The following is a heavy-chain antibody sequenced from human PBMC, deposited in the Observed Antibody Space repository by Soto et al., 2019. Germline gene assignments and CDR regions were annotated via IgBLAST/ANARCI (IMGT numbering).Heavy chain of an antibody. V-gene: IGHV1-18*04. J-gene: IGHJ5*02. CDR2: ISAYNGNT. CDR1: GYSFTSYG. CDR3: ARDSGSYSGWFDR. Sequence: ASVKVSCEASGYSFTSYGINWVRQAPGQGLEWMGWISAYNGNTNYAQKLQGRVTMTTDTSTSTAYMELRSLRYDDTAVYYCARDSGSYSGWFDRWGKGTLVTVYS. D-gene: IGHD1-26*01.